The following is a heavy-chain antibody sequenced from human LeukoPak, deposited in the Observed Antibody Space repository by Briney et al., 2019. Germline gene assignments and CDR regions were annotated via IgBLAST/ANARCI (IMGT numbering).Heavy chain of an antibody. J-gene: IGHJ4*02. D-gene: IGHD3-10*01. Sequence: GGSLRLSCAASGFTFSDYYMGWIRQAPGRGLEWVSYISSSGSTIYYADSVKGRFTISRDNAKNSLYLQMNSLRAEDTAVYYCARSMVRGPPIDYWGQGTLVTVSS. V-gene: IGHV3-11*01. CDR2: ISSSGSTI. CDR3: ARSMVRGPPIDY. CDR1: GFTFSDYY.